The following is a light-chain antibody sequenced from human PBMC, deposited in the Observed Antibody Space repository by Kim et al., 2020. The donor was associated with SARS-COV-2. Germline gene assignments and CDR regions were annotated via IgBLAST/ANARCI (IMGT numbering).Light chain of an antibody. CDR1: SIDVGGYNS. CDR3: SSYTSSTLV. V-gene: IGLV2-14*03. Sequence: PGQSITISCTGTSIDVGGYNSVSWYQQHPGKAPKLMIYDVSNRPSGVSNRFSGSKSGNTASLTISGLQAEDEADYYCSSYTSSTLVFGTGTKVTVL. CDR2: DVS. J-gene: IGLJ1*01.